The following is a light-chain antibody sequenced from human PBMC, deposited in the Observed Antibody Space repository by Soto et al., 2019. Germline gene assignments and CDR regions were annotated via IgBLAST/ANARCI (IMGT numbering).Light chain of an antibody. CDR1: QSISDY. J-gene: IGKJ3*01. CDR3: QQSHSAPFT. Sequence: DIPMTQSPFSLSASLGDRVTITCRASQSISDYLNWYQQKPGKGPKLLIFAASSLQVGVPSRFSGSGSGTDFTLTISSLQPEDFATYCCQQSHSAPFTFGPGTTVDIK. CDR2: AAS. V-gene: IGKV1-39*01.